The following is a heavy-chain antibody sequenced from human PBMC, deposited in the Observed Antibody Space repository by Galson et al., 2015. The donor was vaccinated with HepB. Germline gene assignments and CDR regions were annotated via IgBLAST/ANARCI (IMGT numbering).Heavy chain of an antibody. Sequence: QSGAEVKEPGESLKISCKGSGFTFSSYWIGWVRQMPGKGLEWMGVIYPTDSDTRYSPSFQGQVTISADKSISTAYLQWSSLKASDTAMYYCARLDGYQLQPFDYWGQGTLVTVSS. J-gene: IGHJ4*02. CDR1: GFTFSSYW. V-gene: IGHV5-51*01. D-gene: IGHD5-24*01. CDR3: ARLDGYQLQPFDY. CDR2: IYPTDSDT.